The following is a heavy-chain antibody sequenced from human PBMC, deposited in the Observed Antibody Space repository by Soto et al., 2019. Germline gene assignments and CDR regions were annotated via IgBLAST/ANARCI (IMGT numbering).Heavy chain of an antibody. V-gene: IGHV4-39*01. Sequence: QLQLQESGPGLVKPSETLSLTCTVSGGSISSSSYYWGWIRQPPGKGLEWIGSIYYSGSTYYNPSLKSRVTISVDTSKNQFSLKLSSVTAADTAVYYCARQLLSGGSYLDYWGQGTLVTVSS. CDR2: IYYSGST. D-gene: IGHD2-15*01. CDR3: ARQLLSGGSYLDY. CDR1: GGSISSSSYY. J-gene: IGHJ4*02.